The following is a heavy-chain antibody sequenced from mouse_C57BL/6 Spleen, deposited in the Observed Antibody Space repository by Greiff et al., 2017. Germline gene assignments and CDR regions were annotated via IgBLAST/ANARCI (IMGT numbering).Heavy chain of an antibody. Sequence: EVQGVESGEGLVKPGGSLKLSCAASGFTFSSYAMSWVRQTPEKRLEWVAYISSGGDYIYYADTVKGLFTISRDNARNTLYLQMSSLKSEDTAMYYCTRGNYGSSYVLYYYAMDYWGQGTSVTVSS. D-gene: IGHD1-1*01. CDR1: GFTFSSYA. V-gene: IGHV5-9-1*02. CDR2: ISSGGDYI. CDR3: TRGNYGSSYVLYYYAMDY. J-gene: IGHJ4*01.